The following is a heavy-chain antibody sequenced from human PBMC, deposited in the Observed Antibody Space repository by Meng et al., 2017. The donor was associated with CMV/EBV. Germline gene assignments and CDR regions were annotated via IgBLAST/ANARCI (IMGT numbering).Heavy chain of an antibody. J-gene: IGHJ6*02. CDR3: ARAREMATYHYYYGMDV. V-gene: IGHV1-69*02. D-gene: IGHD5-24*01. Sequence: SVKVSCKASGGTFSSYTISWVRQAPGQGLEWMGRIIPILGIANYAQKFQGRVTITADKSTSTAYMELSSLRSEDTAVYYCARAREMATYHYYYGMDVWGQGTTVTVSS. CDR2: IIPILGIA. CDR1: GGTFSSYT.